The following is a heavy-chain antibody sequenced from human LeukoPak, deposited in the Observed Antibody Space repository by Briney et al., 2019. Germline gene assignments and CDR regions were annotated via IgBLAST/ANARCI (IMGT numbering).Heavy chain of an antibody. V-gene: IGHV3-11*01. CDR3: VAARERSGSSPLPFDP. D-gene: IGHD1-26*01. CDR2: ISSSGSTI. Sequence: PGGSLRLSCAASGFTFSDYYMSWIRQAPWKGLEWVSYISSSGSTIYYADSVKGRFTISRDNAKNSLYLQMNSLRAEDTAVYYWVAARERSGSSPLPFDPWGQGTLVTVSS. J-gene: IGHJ5*02. CDR1: GFTFSDYY.